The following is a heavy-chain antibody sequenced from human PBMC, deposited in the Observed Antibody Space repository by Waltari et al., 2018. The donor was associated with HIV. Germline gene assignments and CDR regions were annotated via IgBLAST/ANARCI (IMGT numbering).Heavy chain of an antibody. CDR3: ASSLAGATGGSFFYPTDL. J-gene: IGHJ6*02. CDR2: GSYCGYP. V-gene: IGHV4-31*03. D-gene: IGHD1-1*01. Sequence: HVHLQESCPGPGRPSETLSRTGPGAGGPVSRDAYEWRWLRERPGEGLDWIVNGSYCGYPSSVPSPESRVAMSVDTSHGHFSLPMTALTAVDTARYYCASSLAGATGGSFFYPTDLWGQGTTVIVSS. CDR1: GGPVSRDAYE.